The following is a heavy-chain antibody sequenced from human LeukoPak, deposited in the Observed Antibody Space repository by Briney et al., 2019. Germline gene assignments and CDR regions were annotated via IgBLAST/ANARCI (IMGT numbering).Heavy chain of an antibody. CDR1: GFTFSSYA. J-gene: IGHJ4*02. V-gene: IGHV3-23*01. Sequence: GGSLRLSCAASGFTFSSYAMSLVRQAPGKGVQRVSAITSSGAATFYPDPVKGRFTISSDNSDNTLYLKMNSLRAEDTAVYYCAKDRPNYYGSNGHYYKLNGDCWGQGTLVTVSS. CDR2: ITSSGAAT. CDR3: AKDRPNYYGSNGHYYKLNGDC. D-gene: IGHD3-22*01.